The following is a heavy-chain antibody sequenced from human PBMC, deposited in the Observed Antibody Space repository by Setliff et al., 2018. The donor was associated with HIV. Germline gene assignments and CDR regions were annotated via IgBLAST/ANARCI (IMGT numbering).Heavy chain of an antibody. V-gene: IGHV3-21*01. CDR2: ISYGSTYI. D-gene: IGHD3-16*01. CDR1: GFTFSSYC. J-gene: IGHJ6*03. Sequence: GSLRLSCVASGFTFSSYCMDWFRQAPGKGLEWVSSISYGSTYIYQSDSVRGRFTISRGDAKKSLYLQMNSLGAEDTAVYYCARSGGIGNYHWDVWGKGTTVTVSS. CDR3: ARSGGIGNYHWDV.